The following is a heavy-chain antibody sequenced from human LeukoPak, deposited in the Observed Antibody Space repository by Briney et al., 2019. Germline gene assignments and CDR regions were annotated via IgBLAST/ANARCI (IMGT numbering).Heavy chain of an antibody. CDR3: ARVGREDGDYYYGMDV. CDR1: GFTLSTPY. V-gene: IGHV3-72*01. Sequence: GGPLSLSCAAFGFTLSTPYMAWVGQAQGKGLEWVGRPRNKANSYTTEYAASVKGRFTISRDDSKNSLYLQMNSLKTEDTAVYYCARVGREDGDYYYGMDVWGQGTTVTVSS. D-gene: IGHD5-24*01. J-gene: IGHJ6*02. CDR2: PRNKANSYTT.